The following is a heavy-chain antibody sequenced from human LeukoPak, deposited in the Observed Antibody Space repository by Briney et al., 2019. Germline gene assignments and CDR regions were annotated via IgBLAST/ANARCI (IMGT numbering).Heavy chain of an antibody. D-gene: IGHD2-21*01. Sequence: RPSETLSLTCTVSGGSISSSSYYWGWIRQPPGKGLEWIGSIYYSGSTYYNPSLKSRVTISVDTSKNQFSLKLSSVTAADTAVYYCARQNLGENWFDPWGQGTLVTVSS. V-gene: IGHV4-39*01. CDR3: ARQNLGENWFDP. J-gene: IGHJ5*02. CDR1: GGSISSSSYY. CDR2: IYYSGST.